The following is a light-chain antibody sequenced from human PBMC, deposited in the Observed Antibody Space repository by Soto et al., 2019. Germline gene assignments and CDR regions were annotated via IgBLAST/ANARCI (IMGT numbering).Light chain of an antibody. J-gene: IGKJ4*01. CDR2: AAS. Sequence: DIHLTQSPSFLPASVGDRVTITCRASQGISNYLAWYQQKPGKAPGLLMYAASTLQRGVSSRFSGSGSGTEFTLTISNLQPEDFATYYCQQLNSYPLTFGGGTKVEIK. V-gene: IGKV1-9*01. CDR3: QQLNSYPLT. CDR1: QGISNY.